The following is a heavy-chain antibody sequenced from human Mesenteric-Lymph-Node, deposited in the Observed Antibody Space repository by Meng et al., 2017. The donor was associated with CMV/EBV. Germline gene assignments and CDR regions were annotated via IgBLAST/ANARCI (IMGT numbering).Heavy chain of an antibody. Sequence: QVHLPLCGADSLNASETLALTWAVSGWSSSIADCGLTRQRPGKWLEWIGESNHSRSTDFNPSHKSRVTISVDTTKNQFSLKLSSVTAADTAVYYCARHQRWLKSEGAFNYWGQGTLVTVSS. V-gene: IGHV4-34*01. D-gene: IGHD4-23*01. J-gene: IGHJ4*02. CDR1: GWSSSIAD. CDR3: ARHQRWLKSEGAFNY. CDR2: SNHSRST.